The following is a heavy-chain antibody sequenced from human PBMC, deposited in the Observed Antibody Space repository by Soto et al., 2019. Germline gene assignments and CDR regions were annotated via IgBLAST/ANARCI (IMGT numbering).Heavy chain of an antibody. V-gene: IGHV1-2*04. J-gene: IGHJ5*02. D-gene: IGHD3-3*01. CDR3: ERGGTIRQTTFGLVIVGRFDP. CDR2: INPKSGDT. CDR1: GYSLTGYY. Sequence: QVQLVQSGAEVKKPGASVRVSCTTSGYSLTGYYLHWVRQAPGQGLEWMGRINPKSGDTDYAQKFQGWVTMTPDTSINTAYMDLTRLTSNDTAIYYCERGGTIRQTTFGLVIVGRFDPWGQGTLVTVSS.